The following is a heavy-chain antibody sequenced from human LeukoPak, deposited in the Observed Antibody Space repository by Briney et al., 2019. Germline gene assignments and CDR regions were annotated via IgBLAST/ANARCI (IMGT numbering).Heavy chain of an antibody. J-gene: IGHJ5*02. CDR1: GYTSTGYY. CDR3: ARGRDIVATFRVWFDP. V-gene: IGHV1-2*02. Sequence: ASVKVSCKASGYTSTGYYMHWVRQAPGQGLEWMGWINPNSGGTNYAQKFQGRVTMTRDTSISTAYMELSRLRSDDTAVYYCARGRDIVATFRVWFDPWGQGTLVTVSS. D-gene: IGHD5-12*01. CDR2: INPNSGGT.